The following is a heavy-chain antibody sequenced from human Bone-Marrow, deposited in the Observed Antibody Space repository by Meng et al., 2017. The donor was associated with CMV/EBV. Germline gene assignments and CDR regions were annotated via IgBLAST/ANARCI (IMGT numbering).Heavy chain of an antibody. J-gene: IGHJ4*02. CDR2: IIHILGIA. V-gene: IGHV1-69*10. D-gene: IGHD1-26*01. CDR1: GGTFSSYA. Sequence: SVKVSCKASGGTFSSYAISWVRQAPGQGLEWMGGIIHILGIANYAQKFQGRVTITADKSTSTAYMELSSLRSEDTAVYYCARDRIVGATRQFDYWGQGTLVTFSS. CDR3: ARDRIVGATRQFDY.